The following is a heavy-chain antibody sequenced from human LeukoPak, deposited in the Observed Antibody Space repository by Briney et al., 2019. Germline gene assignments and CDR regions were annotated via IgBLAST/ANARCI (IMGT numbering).Heavy chain of an antibody. V-gene: IGHV3-23*01. CDR1: GFTFSNYA. Sequence: GGSLRLSCAASGFTFSNYAMSWVRQAPGKGLEWVSAITGSGGGTYYADSVKGRFTISRDNSKNTLYLQMNRLGGEDTAVYYCAKWGDYDVLTGYYDPDYWGQGTLVTVSS. CDR2: ITGSGGGT. CDR3: AKWGDYDVLTGYYDPDY. D-gene: IGHD3-9*01. J-gene: IGHJ4*02.